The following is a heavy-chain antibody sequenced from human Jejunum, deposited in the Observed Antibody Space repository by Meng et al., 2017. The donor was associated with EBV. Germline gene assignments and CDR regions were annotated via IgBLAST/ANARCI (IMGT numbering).Heavy chain of an antibody. D-gene: IGHD3-16*01. J-gene: IGHJ4*02. CDR3: TREWGADY. CDR1: GFTFSGHA. V-gene: IGHV3-30-3*01. CDR2: ISNDGNNK. Sequence: QGQLVESGGGVVQAGRSLRLSCAASGFTFSGHAMQWVRQAPGKGLKWVALISNDGNNKYYADSVKGRFTTSRDNSKNTLYLQMNSLRVDDTALYYCTREWGADYWGQGTLVTVSS.